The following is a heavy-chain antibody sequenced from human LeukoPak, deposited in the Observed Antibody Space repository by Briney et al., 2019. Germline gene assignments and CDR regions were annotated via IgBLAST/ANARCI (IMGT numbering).Heavy chain of an antibody. V-gene: IGHV4-39*07. CDR2: IYYSGST. D-gene: IGHD4-23*01. Sequence: SETLSLTCTVSGGSISSSSYYWGWIRQPPGKGLEWIGSIYYSGSTYYNPSLKSRVTISVDTSKNQFSLKLSSVTAADTAVYYCARDRDYGGNSAVSYFDYWGQGTLVTVSS. CDR3: ARDRDYGGNSAVSYFDY. CDR1: GGSISSSSYY. J-gene: IGHJ4*02.